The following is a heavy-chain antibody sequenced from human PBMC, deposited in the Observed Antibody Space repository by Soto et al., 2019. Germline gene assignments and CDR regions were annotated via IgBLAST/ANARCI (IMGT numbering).Heavy chain of an antibody. CDR2: IFHSGTT. CDR3: ARVFPSYCGGDCSYFDS. Sequence: SETLSLTCSVSGDSISSADYFWTWIRQSPGKGLEWMGYIFHSGTTYYNPSLKGRLLISLENSKNQFSLRLTSVTAADTAVYYCARVFPSYCGGDCSYFDSWGQGTLVTVSS. J-gene: IGHJ4*02. CDR1: GDSISSADYF. V-gene: IGHV4-30-4*02. D-gene: IGHD2-21*02.